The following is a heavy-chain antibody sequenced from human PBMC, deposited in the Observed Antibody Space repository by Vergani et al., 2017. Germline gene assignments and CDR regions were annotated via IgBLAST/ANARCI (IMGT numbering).Heavy chain of an antibody. CDR3: AKGPYSGYSYGYYFDY. V-gene: IGHV3-66*02. J-gene: IGHJ4*02. CDR1: GFTVSSNY. CDR2: IYSGGST. Sequence: EVQLVESGGGLVQPGGSLRLSCAASGFTVSSNYMSWVRQAPGKGLEWVSVIYSGGSTYYADSVKGRFTISRDNSKNTLYLQMNSLRAEDTAVYYCAKGPYSGYSYGYYFDYWGQGTLVTVSS. D-gene: IGHD5-18*01.